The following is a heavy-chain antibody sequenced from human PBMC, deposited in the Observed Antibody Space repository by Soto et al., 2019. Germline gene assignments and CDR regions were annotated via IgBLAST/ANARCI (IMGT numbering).Heavy chain of an antibody. CDR3: AKDMDRSGWYSGSSDI. CDR1: GFTFSSYA. V-gene: IGHV3-23*01. J-gene: IGHJ3*02. CDR2: ISGSGGST. D-gene: IGHD6-19*01. Sequence: GGSLRLSCAASGFTFSSYAMRWVRQAPGKGLEWVSAISGSGGSTYYADSVKGRFTISRDNSKNTLYLQMNSLRAEDTAVYYCAKDMDRSGWYSGSSDIWGKGTMV.